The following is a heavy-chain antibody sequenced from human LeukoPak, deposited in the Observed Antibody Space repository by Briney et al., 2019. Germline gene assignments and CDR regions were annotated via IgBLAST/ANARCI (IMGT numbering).Heavy chain of an antibody. CDR3: ARQRDGYNCDY. D-gene: IGHD5-24*01. CDR1: GYSISSGYY. CDR2: IYHSGST. J-gene: IGHJ4*02. Sequence: PPETLSLTCAVSGYSISSGYYWGWIRQPPGKGLEWIGSIYHSGSTYYNPSLKSRVTISVDTSKNQFSLKLSSVTAADTAVYYCARQRDGYNCDYWGQGTLVTVSS. V-gene: IGHV4-38-2*01.